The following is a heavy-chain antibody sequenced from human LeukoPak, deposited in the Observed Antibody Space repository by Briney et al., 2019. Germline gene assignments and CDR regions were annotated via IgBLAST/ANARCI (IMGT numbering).Heavy chain of an antibody. J-gene: IGHJ4*02. Sequence: GGSLRLSCAAAGFTFSSYEITWVRQAPGKGLEWVSSISSSSSYIYYADSVKGRFTISRDNAKNSLYLQMNSLRAEDTAVYYCARSFGYYYDSSGYGDYWGQGTLVTVSS. V-gene: IGHV3-21*01. D-gene: IGHD3-22*01. CDR1: GFTFSSYE. CDR3: ARSFGYYYDSSGYGDY. CDR2: ISSSSSYI.